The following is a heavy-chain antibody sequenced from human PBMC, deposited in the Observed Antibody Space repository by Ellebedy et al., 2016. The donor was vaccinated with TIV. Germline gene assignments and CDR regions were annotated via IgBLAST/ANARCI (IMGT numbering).Heavy chain of an antibody. D-gene: IGHD2-2*01. CDR3: ARANEGSSTSQNDY. CDR1: GFTFDYDT. Sequence: GGSLRLXXTASGFTFDYDTVSWFRQAPGKGLEWVGFIRSKAYGGTAEHAASVKGRFTFSRDDSKSIAYLQMNSLKTEDTAVYYCARANEGSSTSQNDYWGQGTLVTVSS. J-gene: IGHJ4*02. CDR2: IRSKAYGGTA. V-gene: IGHV3-49*03.